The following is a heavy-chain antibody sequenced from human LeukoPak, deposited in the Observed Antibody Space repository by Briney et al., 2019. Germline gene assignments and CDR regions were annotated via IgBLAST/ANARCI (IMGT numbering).Heavy chain of an antibody. D-gene: IGHD3-10*01. CDR3: AKTRGSGPFDY. CDR2: ISGNGNA. CDR1: GFTLSSYA. V-gene: IGHV3-23*01. J-gene: IGHJ4*02. Sequence: GGSLRLSCAASGFTLSSYAMNWVRQAPGKGLEWVSAISGNGNAYYADSVKGRFTISRDNSKNTLYLQMNNLRAEDTAVYYCAKTRGSGPFDYWGQGTLVTVSS.